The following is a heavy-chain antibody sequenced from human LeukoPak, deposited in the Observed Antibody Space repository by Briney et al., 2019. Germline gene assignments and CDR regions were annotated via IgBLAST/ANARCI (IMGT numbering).Heavy chain of an antibody. CDR2: IIPIFGTA. D-gene: IGHD2-15*01. V-gene: IGHV1-69*01. Sequence: SVKVSCKAPGGTFSSYAISWVRQAPGQGLEWMGGIIPIFGTANYAQKFQGRVTITADESTSTAYMELSSLRSEDTAVYYCARDLSRAAGHQYYYYGMDVWGQGTTVTVSS. CDR3: ARDLSRAAGHQYYYYGMDV. CDR1: GGTFSSYA. J-gene: IGHJ6*02.